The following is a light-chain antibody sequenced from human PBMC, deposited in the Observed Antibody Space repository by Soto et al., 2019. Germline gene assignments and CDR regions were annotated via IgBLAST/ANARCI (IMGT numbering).Light chain of an antibody. CDR3: AAWDDSLNGGV. CDR1: SSNIGSNT. V-gene: IGLV1-44*01. J-gene: IGLJ3*02. CDR2: SSN. Sequence: QSVLTQPPSASETPGQRVTISCSGSSSNIGSNTVNWYQQLPGTAPKLLIYSSNHRPSGVPDRFSGSKSGTSASLAISGLQSEDEADYYCAAWDDSLNGGVFGGGTQLTVL.